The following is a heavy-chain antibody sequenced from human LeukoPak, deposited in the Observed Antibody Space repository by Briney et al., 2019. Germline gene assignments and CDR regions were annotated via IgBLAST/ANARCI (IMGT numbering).Heavy chain of an antibody. CDR3: ASPTVVVTAIDY. Sequence: ASVTVSCKASGYTFTGYYMHWVRQAPGQGLEWMGWINPNSGGTNYAQKFQGRVTMTRDTSISTAYMELSRLRSDDTAVYYCASPTVVVTAIDYWGQGTLVTVSS. V-gene: IGHV1-2*02. CDR1: GYTFTGYY. J-gene: IGHJ4*02. D-gene: IGHD2-21*02. CDR2: INPNSGGT.